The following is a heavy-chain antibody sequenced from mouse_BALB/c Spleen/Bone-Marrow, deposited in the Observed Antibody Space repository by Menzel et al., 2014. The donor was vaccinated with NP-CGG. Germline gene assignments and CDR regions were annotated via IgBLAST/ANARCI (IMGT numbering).Heavy chain of an antibody. Sequence: LLESGPELVKPGASVKISCKASGYTFTDYYTNWVKQKPGQGLEWIGRIYPGSGNTKYNEKFKGKATLTVDTSSSTAYMQLSSLTSEVTAVYFCARSGGYYVRFAYWGQGTLVTVSA. CDR3: ARSGGYYVRFAY. CDR2: IYPGSGNT. V-gene: IGHV1-84*02. J-gene: IGHJ3*01. CDR1: GYTFTDYY. D-gene: IGHD2-3*01.